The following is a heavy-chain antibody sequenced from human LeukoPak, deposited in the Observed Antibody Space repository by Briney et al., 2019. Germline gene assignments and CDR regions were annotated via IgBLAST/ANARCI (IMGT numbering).Heavy chain of an antibody. D-gene: IGHD5-18*01. CDR1: GFTFSSYG. J-gene: IGHJ6*02. Sequence: GGSLRLSCAASGFTFSSYGMHWVRQAPGKGLEWVAVIWYDGSNKYYADSVKGRFTISRDNSKNTLYLQMNSLRAEDTAVYYCARAQGSRYSYDMSHGMDVWGQGTTVTVSS. CDR3: ARAQGSRYSYDMSHGMDV. V-gene: IGHV3-33*01. CDR2: IWYDGSNK.